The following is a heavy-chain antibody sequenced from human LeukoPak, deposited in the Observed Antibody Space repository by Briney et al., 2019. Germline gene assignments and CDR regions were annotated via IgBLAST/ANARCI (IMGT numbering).Heavy chain of an antibody. CDR3: AKDLLMTTVTTFPWFDP. CDR1: GFTFSSYG. J-gene: IGHJ5*02. D-gene: IGHD4-11*01. V-gene: IGHV3-33*06. Sequence: GGSLRLSCAASGFTFSSYGMHWVRQAPGKGLEWVAVIWYDGSNKYYADSVKGRFTIPRDNSKNTLYLQMNSLRAEDTAVYYCAKDLLMTTVTTFPWFDPWGQGTLVTVSS. CDR2: IWYDGSNK.